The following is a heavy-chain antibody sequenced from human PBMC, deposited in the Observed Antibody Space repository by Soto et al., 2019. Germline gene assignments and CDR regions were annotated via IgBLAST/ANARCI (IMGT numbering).Heavy chain of an antibody. Sequence: GGSLRLSCAASGFTFSSYWMHWVRQAPGKGLVWVSRINSDGSSTSYADSVKGRFTISRDNAKNTLYLQMNSLRAEDTAVYYCARADTMVRGVMAVEYYYYYMDVWGKGTTVTVSS. CDR3: ARADTMVRGVMAVEYYYYYMDV. CDR1: GFTFSSYW. V-gene: IGHV3-74*01. J-gene: IGHJ6*03. CDR2: INSDGSST. D-gene: IGHD3-10*01.